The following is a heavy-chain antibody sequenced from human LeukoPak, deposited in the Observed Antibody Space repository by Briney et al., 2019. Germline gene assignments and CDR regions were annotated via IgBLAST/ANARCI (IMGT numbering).Heavy chain of an antibody. V-gene: IGHV3-23*01. J-gene: IGHJ4*02. CDR2: LSGTNDNT. CDR3: ARGSTSPDY. CDR1: GFTFSVYA. D-gene: IGHD5/OR15-5a*01. Sequence: GGSLRLSCAASGFTFSVYAMSWVRQAPGKGLKWVSSLSGTNDNTFYAVSVKGRFTISRDNSKNTLYLQMNSLRAEATAVYYCARGSTSPDYWGQGTLVTVSS.